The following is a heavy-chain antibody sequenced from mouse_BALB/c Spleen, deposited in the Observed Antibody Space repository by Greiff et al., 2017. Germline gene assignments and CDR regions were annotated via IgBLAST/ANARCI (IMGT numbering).Heavy chain of an antibody. D-gene: IGHD1-2*01. CDR2: ISYDGSN. Sequence: DVKLVESGPGLVKPSQSLSLTCSVTGYSITSGYYWNWIRQFPGNKLEWMGYISYDGSNNYNPSLKNRISITRDTSKNQFFLKLNSVTTEDTATYYCARVGRLQAWFAYWGQGTLVTVSA. V-gene: IGHV3-6*02. CDR1: GYSITSGYY. CDR3: ARVGRLQAWFAY. J-gene: IGHJ3*01.